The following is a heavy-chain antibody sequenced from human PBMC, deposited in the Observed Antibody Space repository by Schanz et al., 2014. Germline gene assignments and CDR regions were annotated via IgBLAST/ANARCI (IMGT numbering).Heavy chain of an antibody. CDR2: ISGSGGST. CDR1: EFTFSSYA. D-gene: IGHD3-10*01. V-gene: IGHV3-23*01. Sequence: DVHLLESGGGLVQPGGSLRLSCAASEFTFSSYAMSWVRQAPGKGLEWVSAISGSGGSTYYADSVKGRFTISRDNSKNTLYLQMNSLRAEDTAVYYCAKRRFGELSAFDIWGQGTRVTVSS. J-gene: IGHJ3*02. CDR3: AKRRFGELSAFDI.